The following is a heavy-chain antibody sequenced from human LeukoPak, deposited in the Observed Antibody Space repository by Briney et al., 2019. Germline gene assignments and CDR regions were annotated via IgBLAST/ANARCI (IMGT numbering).Heavy chain of an antibody. CDR1: GYTFTGYY. J-gene: IGHJ3*02. Sequence: ASVRVSCKASGYTFTGYYMHWVRQAPGQGLEWMGWINPNSGGTNYAQRFQGRVTMTRDTSISTAYMELSRLRSDDTAVYYCARDMEYSSSYPAFDIWGQGTMVTVSS. CDR3: ARDMEYSSSYPAFDI. CDR2: INPNSGGT. D-gene: IGHD6-6*01. V-gene: IGHV1-2*02.